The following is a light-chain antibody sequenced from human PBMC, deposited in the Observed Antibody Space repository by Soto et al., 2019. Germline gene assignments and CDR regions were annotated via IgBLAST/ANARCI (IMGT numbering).Light chain of an antibody. CDR1: TGAVTSGYY. Sequence: QTVVTQEPSLTVSPGGTVTLTCASSTGAVTSGYYPNWFQQKPGQAPRALIYSISNKHSWTPARFSGSLLGGKAALTLSGVWPEDEAEYYCLVFYDNTWVFGGGTQLTVL. J-gene: IGLJ3*02. CDR2: SIS. V-gene: IGLV7-43*01. CDR3: LVFYDNTWV.